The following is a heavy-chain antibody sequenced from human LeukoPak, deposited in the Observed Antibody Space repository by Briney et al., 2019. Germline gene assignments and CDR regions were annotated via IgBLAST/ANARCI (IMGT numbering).Heavy chain of an antibody. Sequence: SETPSLTCTVSGGSISSGGYYWSWIRQHPGKGLEWIGYIYYSGSTYYNPSLKSRVTISVDTSKNQFSLKLSSVTAADTAVYYCARDNDSSGYYWDRYWYFDLWGRGTLVTVSS. D-gene: IGHD3-22*01. J-gene: IGHJ2*01. CDR2: IYYSGST. CDR3: ARDNDSSGYYWDRYWYFDL. V-gene: IGHV4-31*03. CDR1: GGSISSGGYY.